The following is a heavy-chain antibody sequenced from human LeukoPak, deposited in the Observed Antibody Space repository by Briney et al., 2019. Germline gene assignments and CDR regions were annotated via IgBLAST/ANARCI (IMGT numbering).Heavy chain of an antibody. CDR3: AKGGSYGDSYFDY. D-gene: IGHD4-17*01. J-gene: IGHJ4*02. CDR1: QFTFDDYA. Sequence: GGSQRLSCKASQFTFDDYAMHWVRQAPGKGLEWVSGISWNSGSIGYADSVKGRFTISRDNAKNSLYLQMNSLRAEDTALYYCAKGGSYGDSYFDYWGQGTLVTVSS. V-gene: IGHV3-9*01. CDR2: ISWNSGSI.